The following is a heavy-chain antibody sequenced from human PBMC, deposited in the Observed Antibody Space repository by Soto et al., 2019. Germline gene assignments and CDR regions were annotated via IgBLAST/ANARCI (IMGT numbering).Heavy chain of an antibody. CDR3: ARGNGFIAPSQDNWFDP. V-gene: IGHV3-13*04. D-gene: IGHD2-8*01. Sequence: EVQLVESGGGLVQPGGSLRLSCAASGFIFSGYDMHWVRQATGKGLEWVSGIASAGDTYYVGSVKGRFTISRENAKNSLYLQMNDLRAGDTAVYYCARGNGFIAPSQDNWFDPWGQGTLVTVSS. J-gene: IGHJ5*02. CDR2: IASAGDT. CDR1: GFIFSGYD.